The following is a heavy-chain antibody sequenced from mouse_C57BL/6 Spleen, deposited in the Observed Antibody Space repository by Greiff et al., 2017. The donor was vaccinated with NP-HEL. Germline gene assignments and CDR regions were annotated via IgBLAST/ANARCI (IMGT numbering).Heavy chain of an antibody. CDR3: ARLYDYEMDY. D-gene: IGHD2-4*01. CDR1: GYTFTDYN. J-gene: IGHJ4*01. V-gene: IGHV1-18*01. CDR2: INPNNGGT. Sequence: VQLQQSGPELVKPGASVKIPCKASGYTFTDYNMDWVKQSHGKSLEWIGDINPNNGGTIYNQKFKGKATLTVDKSSSTAYMELRSLTSEDTAVYYCARLYDYEMDYWGQGTSVTVSS.